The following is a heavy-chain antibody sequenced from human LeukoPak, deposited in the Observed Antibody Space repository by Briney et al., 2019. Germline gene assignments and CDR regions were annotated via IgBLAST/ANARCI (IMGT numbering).Heavy chain of an antibody. CDR3: ARVLGYRYGGEAFDI. Sequence: SVKVSCKPSGYTFVSYGISWVRQAPGQGLEWMGWISRHNANTDYAQKFQGRVIMTKDTSTSTVYMELRSLRSDDTAVYYCARVLGYRYGGEAFDIWGQGTVVTVSS. CDR2: ISRHNANT. D-gene: IGHD5-18*01. CDR1: GYTFVSYG. V-gene: IGHV1-18*01. J-gene: IGHJ3*02.